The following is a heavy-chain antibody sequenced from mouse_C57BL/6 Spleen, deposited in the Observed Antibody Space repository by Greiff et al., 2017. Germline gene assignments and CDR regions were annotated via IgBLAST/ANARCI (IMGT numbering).Heavy chain of an antibody. CDR1: GYTFTSYW. D-gene: IGHD1-1*01. CDR3: ARFDIYYYGSSSAWFAY. Sequence: VKLQQSGAELVRPGSSVKLSCKASGYTFTSYWMHWVKQRPIQGLEWIGNIDPSDSETHYNQKFKDKATLTVDKSSSTAYMQLSSLTSEDSAVYYCARFDIYYYGSSSAWFAYWGQGTLVTVSA. CDR2: IDPSDSET. V-gene: IGHV1-52*01. J-gene: IGHJ3*01.